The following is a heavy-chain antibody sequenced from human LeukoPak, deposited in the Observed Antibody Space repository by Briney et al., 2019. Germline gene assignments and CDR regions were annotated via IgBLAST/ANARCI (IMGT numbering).Heavy chain of an antibody. CDR2: IYHSGST. D-gene: IGHD3-16*01. V-gene: IGHV4-39*07. CDR1: GGSISSSSYY. J-gene: IGHJ4*02. Sequence: SETLSLTCTVSGGSISSSSYYWGWVRQPPGKGLEWIGEIYHSGSTNYNPSLKSRVTISVDKSKNQFSLKLSSVTAADTAVYYCASLGRYDYVWGSSDYWGQGTLVTVSS. CDR3: ASLGRYDYVWGSSDY.